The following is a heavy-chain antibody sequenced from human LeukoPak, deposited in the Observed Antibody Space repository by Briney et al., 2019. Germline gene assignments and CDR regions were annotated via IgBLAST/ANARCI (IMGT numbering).Heavy chain of an antibody. Sequence: SETLSLTCTVSGGSISSNSYYWGWIRQPPGKGLEWIGEINHSGSTNYNPSLKSRVTISVDTSKNQFSLKLSSVTAADTAVYYCARVQHYYDSSGYYSTGDAFDIWGQGTMVTVSS. CDR1: GGSISSNSYY. D-gene: IGHD3-22*01. CDR2: INHSGST. J-gene: IGHJ3*02. V-gene: IGHV4-39*07. CDR3: ARVQHYYDSSGYYSTGDAFDI.